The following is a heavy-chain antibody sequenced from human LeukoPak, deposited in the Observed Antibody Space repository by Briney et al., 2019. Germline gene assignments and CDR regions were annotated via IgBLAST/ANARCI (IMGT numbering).Heavy chain of an antibody. CDR1: GYTFTSYA. CDR3: ARDLWQLLGLDY. V-gene: IGHV1-3*01. D-gene: IGHD1-26*01. Sequence: ASVKVSCKASGYTFTSYAMHWVRQAPGQRLEWMGWINAGNGNTKYSQKFQGRVTITRDTSASTAYMELSSLRSEDTAVYYCARDLWQLLGLDYWGQGTLVTVSS. CDR2: INAGNGNT. J-gene: IGHJ4*02.